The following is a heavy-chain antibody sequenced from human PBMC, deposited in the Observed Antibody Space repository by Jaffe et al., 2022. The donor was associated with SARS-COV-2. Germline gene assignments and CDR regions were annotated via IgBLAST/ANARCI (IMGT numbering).Heavy chain of an antibody. D-gene: IGHD2-2*02. V-gene: IGHV5-51*01. CDR1: GYSFTSYW. Sequence: EVQLVQSGAEVKKPGESLKISCKGSGYSFTSYWIGWVRQMPGKGLEWMGIIYPGDSDTRYSPSFQGQVTISADKSISTAYLQWSSLKASDTAMYYCARARVGCSSTSCYTYYFDYWGQGTLVTVSS. CDR2: IYPGDSDT. J-gene: IGHJ4*02. CDR3: ARARVGCSSTSCYTYYFDY.